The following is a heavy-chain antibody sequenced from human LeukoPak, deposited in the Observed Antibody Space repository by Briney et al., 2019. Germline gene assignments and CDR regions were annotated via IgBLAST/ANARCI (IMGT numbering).Heavy chain of an antibody. Sequence: ASVKVSCKASGYTFSNFGISWVRQAPGQGLDWMGWISAYNGNTNYAQRLQGRVTMTTDTSTSTAYMELRSLRSDDTAVYYCARDRDYGDYNTQDLFVYWGQGTLVTVSS. CDR1: GYTFSNFG. V-gene: IGHV1-18*01. CDR2: ISAYNGNT. CDR3: ARDRDYGDYNTQDLFVY. J-gene: IGHJ4*02. D-gene: IGHD4-17*01.